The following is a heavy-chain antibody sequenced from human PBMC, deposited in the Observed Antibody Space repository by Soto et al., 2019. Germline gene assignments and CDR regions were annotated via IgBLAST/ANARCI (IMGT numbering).Heavy chain of an antibody. CDR3: ARQYYDFWSGYYLVYYYYGMDV. V-gene: IGHV1-69*01. D-gene: IGHD3-3*01. CDR1: GGTFSSYA. CDR2: IIPIFGTA. J-gene: IGHJ6*02. Sequence: QVQLVQSGAEVKKPGSSVKVSCKASGGTFSSYAISWVRQAPGQGLEWMGGIIPIFGTANYAQKFQGRVTMTADEATSTAYMELSSLRYEEAAVYYCARQYYDFWSGYYLVYYYYGMDVWGQGTTVTVSS.